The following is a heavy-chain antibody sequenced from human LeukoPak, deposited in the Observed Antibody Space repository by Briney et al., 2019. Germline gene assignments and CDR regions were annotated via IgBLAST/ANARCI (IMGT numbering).Heavy chain of an antibody. CDR3: PRDPYSGINTGDAFDI. J-gene: IGHJ3*02. D-gene: IGHD1-26*01. Sequence: AASVTVSFKASGGTFTSYAISWVRQAPGQGLEWMGGIIPIFGTANYSQKFQGRVTITTGESTSTAYMELSSLRSEDTAVYYCPRDPYSGINTGDAFDIWGQGTMVTVSS. V-gene: IGHV1-69*05. CDR2: IIPIFGTA. CDR1: GGTFTSYA.